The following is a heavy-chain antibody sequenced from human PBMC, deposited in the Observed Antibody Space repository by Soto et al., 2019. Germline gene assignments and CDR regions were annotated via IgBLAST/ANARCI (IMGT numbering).Heavy chain of an antibody. CDR2: ISSSSSTI. J-gene: IGHJ1*01. CDR3: ARDLGSSWYPEYFQH. Sequence: PGGSLRLSCAAFGFTFSSYSMNWVRQAPGKGLEWVSYISSSSSTIYYADSVKGRFTISRDNAKNSLYLQMNSLRAEDTAVYYCARDLGSSWYPEYFQHWGQGTLVTVSS. V-gene: IGHV3-48*01. CDR1: GFTFSSYS. D-gene: IGHD6-13*01.